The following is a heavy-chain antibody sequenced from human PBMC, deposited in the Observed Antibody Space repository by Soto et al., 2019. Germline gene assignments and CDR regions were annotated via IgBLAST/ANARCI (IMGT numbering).Heavy chain of an antibody. V-gene: IGHV4-34*01. CDR3: ARGDCSGGSFYYVESLSYYFDY. Sequence: SETLSLTCAVYGGSFSGYYWSWIRQPPGEGLEWIGEINHSGSTNYNPSLKSRVTISVDTSKNQFSLKLSSVTDAETAVYHCARGDCSGGSFYYVESLSYYFDYCGQXTLVTVSS. CDR1: GGSFSGYY. CDR2: INHSGST. J-gene: IGHJ4*02. D-gene: IGHD2-15*01.